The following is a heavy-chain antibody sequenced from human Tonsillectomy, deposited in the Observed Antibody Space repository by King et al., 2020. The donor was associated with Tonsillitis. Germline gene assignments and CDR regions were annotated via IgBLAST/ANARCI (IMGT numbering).Heavy chain of an antibody. CDR1: RFTFSGYD. CDR3: ANLYSSGWYGDY. CDR2: ISYDGSNK. V-gene: IGHV3-30*18. D-gene: IGHD6-19*01. J-gene: IGHJ4*02. Sequence: VQLVESGGGVVQPGRSLRLSCAASRFTFSGYDMHWVRQAPGKGLEWVAVISYDGSNKNYADSVKGRFTISRDNSKNTLYLQMNSLRAEDTAVYYCANLYSSGWYGDYGGQGTLVTVSS.